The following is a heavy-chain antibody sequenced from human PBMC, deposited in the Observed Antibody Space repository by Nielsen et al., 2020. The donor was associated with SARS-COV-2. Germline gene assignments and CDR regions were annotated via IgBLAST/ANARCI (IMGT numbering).Heavy chain of an antibody. CDR2: IWYDGSNK. D-gene: IGHD3-10*01. V-gene: IGHV3-33*01. J-gene: IGHJ3*02. CDR1: GFTFSSYG. Sequence: GESLQISCAASGFTFSSYGMHWVRQAPGKGLEWVAVIWYDGSNKYYADSVKGRFTISRDNSKNTLYLQMNSLRAEDTAVYYCARDHYGSGIDDAFDIWGQGTMVTVSS. CDR3: ARDHYGSGIDDAFDI.